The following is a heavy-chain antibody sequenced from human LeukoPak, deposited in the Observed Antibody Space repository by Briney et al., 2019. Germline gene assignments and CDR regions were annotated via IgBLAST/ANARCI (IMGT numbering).Heavy chain of an antibody. CDR3: TICHRYYDGSCYWVQ. V-gene: IGHV3-23*01. CDR1: GFTFSSYA. D-gene: IGHD3-22*01. J-gene: IGHJ4*02. CDR2: ISTSGGST. Sequence: GGSLRLSCAASGFTFSSYAMSWVRQAPGKGLEWVSGISTSGGSTSYADSVKGRFTISRDNPRNTLYMQMNSMRAEDTAVYYCTICHRYYDGSCYWVQWVQGTLVNVSS.